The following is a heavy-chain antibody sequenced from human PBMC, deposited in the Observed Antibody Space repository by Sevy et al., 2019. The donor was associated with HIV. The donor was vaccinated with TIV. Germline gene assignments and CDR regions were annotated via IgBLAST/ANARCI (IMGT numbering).Heavy chain of an antibody. CDR2: LYSGGST. V-gene: IGHV3-53*01. J-gene: IGHJ4*02. D-gene: IGHD1-26*01. CDR1: EFTVSSSY. CDR3: ARAGTGSYRAYFDY. Sequence: GGSLRLSCAASEFTVSSSYMSWVRQAPGKGLEWVSILYSGGSTYYAASVKGRFAVYSDNSKNTLYLQMNSLRAEDTAVYYCARAGTGSYRAYFDYWGQGTLVTVSS.